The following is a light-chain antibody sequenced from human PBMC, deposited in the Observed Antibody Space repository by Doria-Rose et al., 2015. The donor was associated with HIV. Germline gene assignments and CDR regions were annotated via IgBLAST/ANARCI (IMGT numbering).Light chain of an antibody. J-gene: IGKJ1*01. CDR2: DGS. Sequence: LTQSPGTLSLSPGERATLSCRASQSFSSTYLAWYQQKPGHAPSLLIYDGSTRATGIPDRFSASGSGTDFTLTINRLEPEDFALYYCHQYGTSWTFGQGTKAEI. V-gene: IGKV3-20*01. CDR1: QSFSSTY. CDR3: HQYGTSWT.